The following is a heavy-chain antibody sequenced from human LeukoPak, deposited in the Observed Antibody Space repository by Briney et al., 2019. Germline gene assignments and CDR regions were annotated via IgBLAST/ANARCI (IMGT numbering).Heavy chain of an antibody. V-gene: IGHV3-30*03. Sequence: GGSLRLSCAASGFTFSSYGMHWVRQAPGKGLEWVAVISYDGSNKYYADSVKGRFTISRDNSKNTLYLQMNSLRAEDTAVYYCASYYRQINMVRGVIIASPFGYWGQGTLVTVSS. CDR2: ISYDGSNK. D-gene: IGHD3-10*01. CDR3: ASYYRQINMVRGVIIASPFGY. CDR1: GFTFSSYG. J-gene: IGHJ4*02.